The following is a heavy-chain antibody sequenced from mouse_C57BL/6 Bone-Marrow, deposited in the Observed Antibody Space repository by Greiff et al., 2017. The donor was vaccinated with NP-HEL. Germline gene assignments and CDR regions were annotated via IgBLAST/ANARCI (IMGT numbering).Heavy chain of an antibody. CDR2: INPNNGGT. J-gene: IGHJ1*03. D-gene: IGHD1-1*01. CDR3: ARLGGRGDV. CDR1: GYTFTDYY. V-gene: IGHV1-26*01. Sequence: VQLQQSGPELVKPGASVKISCKASGYTFTDYYMNWVKQSHGKSLEWIGDINPNNGGTSYNQKFKGKATLTVDKSSSTAYMELRSLTSEDSAVYYCARLGGRGDVWGTGTTVTVSS.